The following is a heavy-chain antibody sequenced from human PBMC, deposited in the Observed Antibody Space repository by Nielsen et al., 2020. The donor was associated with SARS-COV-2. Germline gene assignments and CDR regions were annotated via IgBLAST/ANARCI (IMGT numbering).Heavy chain of an antibody. Sequence: GGSLRLSCAASGFMFSRYSMNWVRQAPGKGLEWVSSISFSSRNIYYADSVKGRFTISRDNSKNTLYLQMNSLRAEDTAVYYCAKTDGTYYYYYYGMDVWGQGTTVTVSS. CDR1: GFMFSRYS. J-gene: IGHJ6*02. D-gene: IGHD1-14*01. CDR3: AKTDGTYYYYYYGMDV. V-gene: IGHV3-21*01. CDR2: ISFSSRNI.